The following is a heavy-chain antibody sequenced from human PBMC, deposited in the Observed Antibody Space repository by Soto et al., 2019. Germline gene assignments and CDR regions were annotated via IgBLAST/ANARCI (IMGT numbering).Heavy chain of an antibody. CDR3: ARSVSGFEWFLKFLPNWFGP. D-gene: IGHD3-10*01. V-gene: IGHV3-11*06. J-gene: IGHJ5*02. CDR2: ISSSGTYK. Sequence: QVHLVESGGGLVKPGGSLRLSCAASEFTFSDYYMSWIRQAPGKGLEWVSYISSSGTYKNYADSVKGRFTISRDSAKNSLYLQMSSLRAEDTAVYYCARSVSGFEWFLKFLPNWFGPWGQGTLVTVSS. CDR1: EFTFSDYY.